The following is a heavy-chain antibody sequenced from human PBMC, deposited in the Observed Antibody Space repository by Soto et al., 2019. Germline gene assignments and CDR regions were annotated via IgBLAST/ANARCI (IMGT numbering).Heavy chain of an antibody. J-gene: IGHJ4*02. CDR3: ARLDAVYGGYIMDY. V-gene: IGHV4-39*01. Sequence: SETLSLTCTVSGGSISRSTYYWGWIRQSPGKGLEWIGSIYYSGSTYYNPSLKSRVTISVDTSKNQFSLNLSSVTAADTAVYYCARLDAVYGGYIMDYWGQGTLVTVSS. CDR1: GGSISRSTYY. CDR2: IYYSGST. D-gene: IGHD5-12*01.